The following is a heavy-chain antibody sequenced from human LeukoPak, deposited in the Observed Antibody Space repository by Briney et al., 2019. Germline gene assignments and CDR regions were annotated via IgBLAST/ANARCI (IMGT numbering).Heavy chain of an antibody. D-gene: IGHD2/OR15-2a*01. CDR3: ARSSLILFDY. V-gene: IGHV4-31*03. CDR1: GGSISSGGYY. CDR2: IYYSGST. J-gene: IGHJ4*02. Sequence: SETLSLTCTVSGGSISSGGYYWSWVRQHPGRGLEWIGYIYYSGSTYYNPSLKSRVTISVDTSKSQFSLKLSSVTAADTAVYYCARSSLILFDYWGQGTLVTVSS.